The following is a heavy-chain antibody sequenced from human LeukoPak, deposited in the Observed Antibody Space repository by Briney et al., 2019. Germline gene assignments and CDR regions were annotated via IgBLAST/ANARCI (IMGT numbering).Heavy chain of an antibody. Sequence: ASVKVSCKASGYTFSNYDIDWVRQATGQGLEWMGWMNPKSGNTGYAQKFQGRVTMTRDTSISTAYMELSRLRSDDTAVYYCARDGSGSYYNVRLFDYWGQGTLVTVSS. V-gene: IGHV1-8*01. CDR2: MNPKSGNT. J-gene: IGHJ4*02. CDR1: GYTFSNYD. CDR3: ARDGSGSYYNVRLFDY. D-gene: IGHD3-10*01.